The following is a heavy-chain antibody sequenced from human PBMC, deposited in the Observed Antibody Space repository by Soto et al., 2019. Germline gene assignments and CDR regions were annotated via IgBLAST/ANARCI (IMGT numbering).Heavy chain of an antibody. Sequence: ASVKVSCKASGYTFTGYYMHWVRQAPGQGLEWMGWINPNSGGTNYAQKFQGRVTMTRDTSISTAYMELSRLRSDDTAVYYCAIKYGPGVHGAFDISAQGTIVTV. D-gene: IGHD3-10*01. CDR3: AIKYGPGVHGAFDI. CDR2: INPNSGGT. V-gene: IGHV1-2*02. CDR1: GYTFTGYY. J-gene: IGHJ3*02.